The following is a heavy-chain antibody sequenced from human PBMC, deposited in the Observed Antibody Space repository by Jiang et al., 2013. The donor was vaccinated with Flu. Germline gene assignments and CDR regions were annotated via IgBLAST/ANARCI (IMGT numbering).Heavy chain of an antibody. V-gene: IGHV4-39*07. D-gene: IGHD6-19*01. CDR2: ISYSGST. CDR1: GGSISSSNYY. J-gene: IGHJ4*02. Sequence: LTCTVSGGSISSSNYYWGWLRQPPGKGLQWIGSISYSGSTHYESSLKSRLAISVDTSKNQFYLKLTSMTAADTAVYYCARQSRGGGKGVGYWGQGTLVIVSS. CDR3: ARQSRGGGKGVGY.